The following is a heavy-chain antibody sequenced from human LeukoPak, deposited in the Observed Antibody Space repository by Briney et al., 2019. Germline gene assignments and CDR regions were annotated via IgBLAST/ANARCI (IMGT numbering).Heavy chain of an antibody. Sequence: SETLSLTCTVSGGSISSYYWSWIRQPPGKGLEWIGYIYYSGSTNYNPSFKSRVTISVDTSKNQFSLKLSSVTAADTAVYYCAREGINWNDPYYYYYMDVWGKGTTVTVSS. CDR2: IYYSGST. D-gene: IGHD1-1*01. J-gene: IGHJ6*03. V-gene: IGHV4-59*01. CDR1: GGSISSYY. CDR3: AREGINWNDPYYYYYMDV.